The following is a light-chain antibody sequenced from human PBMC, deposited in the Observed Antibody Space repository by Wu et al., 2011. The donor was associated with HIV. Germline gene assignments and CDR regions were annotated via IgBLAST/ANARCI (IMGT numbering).Light chain of an antibody. CDR1: QSVSSSY. V-gene: IGKV3-11*01. CDR2: ASS. CDR3: QQHTNWPLT. J-gene: IGKJ5*01. Sequence: GERATLSCGASQSVSSSYLAWYQHKPGQAPRLLIYASSQKPPGIPARFSGRGSGTDFTLTISSLEPEDSAVYYCQQHTNWPLTFGQGTRLEIK.